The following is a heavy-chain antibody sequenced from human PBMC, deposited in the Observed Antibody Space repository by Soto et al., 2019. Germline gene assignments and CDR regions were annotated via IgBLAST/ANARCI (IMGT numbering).Heavy chain of an antibody. Sequence: SETLSLTCVVSGGSLSDYFWSWIRQPPGMALEWIGEINHLGSINYNPSLKSRVTMSVDTSKNQFSLTLNSVTAAATATSYGGRGCISHCAYFYYRDVWDRGTTVTVYS. V-gene: IGHV4-34*01. CDR1: GGSLSDYF. D-gene: IGHD2-21*01. J-gene: IGHJ6*03. CDR2: INHLGSI. CDR3: GRGCISHCAYFYYRDV.